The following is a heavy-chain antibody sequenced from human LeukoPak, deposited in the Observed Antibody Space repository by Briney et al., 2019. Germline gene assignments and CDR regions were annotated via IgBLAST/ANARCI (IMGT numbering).Heavy chain of an antibody. Sequence: GGSLRLSCVVSGFTFSSYDMSWVRQAPGKGLEWVSGISGSGGSTYHADSVKGRFTISRDNSKNTLYLQMNSLRAEDTAVYYCASGGGYSSGWYGYWGQGTLVTVSS. CDR2: ISGSGGST. J-gene: IGHJ4*02. CDR3: ASGGGYSSGWYGY. CDR1: GFTFSSYD. D-gene: IGHD6-13*01. V-gene: IGHV3-23*01.